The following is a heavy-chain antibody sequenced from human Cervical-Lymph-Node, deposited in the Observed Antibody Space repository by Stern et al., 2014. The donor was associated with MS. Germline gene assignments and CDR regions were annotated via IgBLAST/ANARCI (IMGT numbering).Heavy chain of an antibody. D-gene: IGHD3-3*01. CDR3: ATGFWAA. V-gene: IGHV3-21*01. CDR1: GFSFSNYN. J-gene: IGHJ4*02. CDR2: ISGSGSYI. Sequence: EVQLVESGGGLVQPGGSLRLSCAASGFSFSNYNMNCVRQAPGKGLEWVASISGSGSYISDADSVRGRFPISRNNTQSSLYLQLSSLRDEATSVYYCATGFWAAGGQGTLVIVSP.